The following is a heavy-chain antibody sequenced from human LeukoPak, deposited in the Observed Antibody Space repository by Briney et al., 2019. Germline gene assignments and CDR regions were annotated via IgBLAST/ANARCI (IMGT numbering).Heavy chain of an antibody. J-gene: IGHJ5*02. D-gene: IGHD2-15*01. Sequence: SETLSLTCTVSGGSISSSYYYWDWIRQPPGRGLEWIASIYYSGSTYYNPSLKSRVTISVDTSKNQFSLKLSSVTAADTAVYYCARVGPLGYCSGGSCYPNWFDPWGQGTLVTVSS. CDR2: IYYSGST. V-gene: IGHV4-39*07. CDR1: GGSISSSYYY. CDR3: ARVGPLGYCSGGSCYPNWFDP.